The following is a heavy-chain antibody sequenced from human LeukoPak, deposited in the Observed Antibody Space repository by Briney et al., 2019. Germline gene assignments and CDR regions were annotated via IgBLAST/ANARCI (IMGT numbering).Heavy chain of an antibody. CDR1: GYGFATYW. D-gene: IGHD2-15*01. Sequence: PGESLKISCKGSGYGFATYWIGWVRQRPGKGLEWMGIIYPDDSGTRYSPSFQGQVTISVDKSISIAYLQWSSLKDSDTAMYYCARAPGQCGGGSCYSYYYYYGTDVWGQGTTVTVSS. V-gene: IGHV5-51*01. CDR2: IYPDDSGT. J-gene: IGHJ6*02. CDR3: ARAPGQCGGGSCYSYYYYYGTDV.